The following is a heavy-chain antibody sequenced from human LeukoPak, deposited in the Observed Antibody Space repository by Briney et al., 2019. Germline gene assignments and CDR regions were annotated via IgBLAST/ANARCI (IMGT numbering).Heavy chain of an antibody. J-gene: IGHJ4*02. CDR2: INPNSVGT. D-gene: IGHD6-19*01. CDR3: ARARYSSLQPLY. V-gene: IGHV1-2*06. Sequence: ASVKVSCKASGYTFTGYYIHWVRQAPGQGLSWMGRINPNSVGTNYAQKFQGRVTMTRDTSISTAYMELSRLRSDDTAVYYCARARYSSLQPLYWGQGTLVTVSS. CDR1: GYTFTGYY.